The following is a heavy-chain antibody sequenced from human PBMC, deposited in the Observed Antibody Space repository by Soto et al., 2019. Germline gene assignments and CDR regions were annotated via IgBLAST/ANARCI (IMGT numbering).Heavy chain of an antibody. J-gene: IGHJ5*02. CDR3: VRDGTKTLRDWFDP. Sequence: SETLSLTCNVSGASLSRYYWSWIRQPPGKGLEWIGRIYATGDTDYNPSLKSRISMSVEMSKKQFSLKLRSVTAADTAVYYCVRDGTKTLRDWFDPWGQGISVTVSS. V-gene: IGHV4-4*07. CDR1: GASLSRYY. CDR2: IYATGDT. D-gene: IGHD1-1*01.